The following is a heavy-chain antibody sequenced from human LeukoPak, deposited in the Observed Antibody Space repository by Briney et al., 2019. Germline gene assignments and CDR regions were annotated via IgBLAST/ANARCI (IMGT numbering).Heavy chain of an antibody. CDR3: AKDQGSYYDSSEI. Sequence: GGSLRLSCAASGFTFSSYAMSWVRQAPGKRLEWVSAISGSGGSTYYADSVKGRFTISRDNSKNTLYLQMNSLRAEDTAVYYCAKDQGSYYDSSEIWGQGTLVTVSS. D-gene: IGHD3-22*01. J-gene: IGHJ4*02. CDR2: ISGSGGST. V-gene: IGHV3-23*01. CDR1: GFTFSSYA.